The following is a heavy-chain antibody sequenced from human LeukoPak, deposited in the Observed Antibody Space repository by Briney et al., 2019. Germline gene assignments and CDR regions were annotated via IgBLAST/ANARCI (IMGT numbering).Heavy chain of an antibody. D-gene: IGHD2-21*01. CDR2: IYYSGST. J-gene: IGHJ4*02. CDR1: GGSISSSSYY. V-gene: IGHV4-39*07. CDR3: TREWGRGGESVDYFDY. Sequence: SETLSLTCTVSGGSISSSSYYWGWIRQPPGKGLEWIGSIYYSGSTYYNPSLKSRVTISVDTSKNQFSLQLKSVTPEDTAVYYCTREWGRGGESVDYFDYWGQGALVTVSS.